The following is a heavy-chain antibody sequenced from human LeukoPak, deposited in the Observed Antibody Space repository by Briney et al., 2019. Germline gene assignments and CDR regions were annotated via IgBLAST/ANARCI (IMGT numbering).Heavy chain of an antibody. J-gene: IGHJ4*02. Sequence: SETLSLTCAVYGGSFSGYYWSWIRQPPGKGLEWIGEINHSGSTNYNPSLKSRVTISVDTSKNQFSLKLSSVTAADPAVYYCARGGGKWLRLRVFDYWGQGTLVTVSS. CDR3: ARGGGKWLRLRVFDY. D-gene: IGHD5-12*01. V-gene: IGHV4-34*01. CDR2: INHSGST. CDR1: GGSFSGYY.